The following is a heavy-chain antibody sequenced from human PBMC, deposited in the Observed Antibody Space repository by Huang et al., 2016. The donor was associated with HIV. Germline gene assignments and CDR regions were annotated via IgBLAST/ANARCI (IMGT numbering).Heavy chain of an antibody. CDR2: ISYDGSNK. CDR3: ARDGWGAQGYFEY. D-gene: IGHD3-16*01. V-gene: IGHV3-30*04. J-gene: IGHJ4*02. CDR1: GFTFSSYS. Sequence: QVQLGESGGGVVQPGRSLRLSCAASGFTFSSYSMHWVRQAPGKGLGWVALISYDGSNKDYADAVKGRVTIARDNSKNTLYLQMNSLRAEDTAVYHCARDGWGAQGYFEYWGQGTLVTVSS.